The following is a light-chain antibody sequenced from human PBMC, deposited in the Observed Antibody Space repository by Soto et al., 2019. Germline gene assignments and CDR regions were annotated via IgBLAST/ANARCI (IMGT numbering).Light chain of an antibody. CDR1: SSDVGGYNY. CDR2: DVS. J-gene: IGLJ2*01. CDR3: CSFAGSYTFDVV. Sequence: QSVLTQPRSVSGSPGQSVTISCTGTSSDVGGYNYVSWYQQHPGKAPKLMIYDVSKRPPGVPDRFSGSKSGNTASLTISGLQAEDEADYYCCSFAGSYTFDVVFGGGTKLTVL. V-gene: IGLV2-11*01.